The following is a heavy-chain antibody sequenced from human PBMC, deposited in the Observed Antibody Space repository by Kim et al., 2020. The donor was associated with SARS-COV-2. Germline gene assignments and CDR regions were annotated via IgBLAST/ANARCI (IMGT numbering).Heavy chain of an antibody. V-gene: IGHV4-34*01. D-gene: IGHD5-18*01. CDR1: GGSFSGYY. CDR3: ARAKNRGSDTAMVRYYYYYGMDV. Sequence: SETLSLTCAVYGGSFSGYYWSWIRQPPGKGLEWIGEINHSGSTNYNPSLKSRVTISVDTSKNQFSLKLSSVTAADTAVYYCARAKNRGSDTAMVRYYYYYGMDVWGQGTTVTVSS. J-gene: IGHJ6*02. CDR2: INHSGST.